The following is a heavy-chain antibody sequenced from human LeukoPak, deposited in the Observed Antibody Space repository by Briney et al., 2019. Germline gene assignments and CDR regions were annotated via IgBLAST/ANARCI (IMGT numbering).Heavy chain of an antibody. CDR3: ARENGAFCGGDCFPDYLDL. J-gene: IGHJ4*02. V-gene: IGHV1-46*01. Sequence: GASVRVSCKASGYTFTNYYIHWVRLAPGQGLEWMGIINPRGTSTSYAQKFQGRVIMTRDTFTSTVYMELSSLGFEDTAVYYCARENGAFCGGDCFPDYLDLWGQGTLVTVSS. CDR2: INPRGTST. CDR1: GYTFTNYY. D-gene: IGHD2-21*02.